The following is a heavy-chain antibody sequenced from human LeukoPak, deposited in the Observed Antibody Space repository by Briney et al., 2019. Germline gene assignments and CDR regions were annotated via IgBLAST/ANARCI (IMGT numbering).Heavy chain of an antibody. CDR3: ARGSGWYTH. J-gene: IGHJ1*01. D-gene: IGHD6-19*01. V-gene: IGHV4-59*01. Sequence: PSETLSLTCTVSGGSISSYYWSWIRQPPGKGLEWIGYIYYSGSTNYNPSLKSRVTVSVDTSKNQSSRELSSLTAVVLAVYYCARGSGWYTHGGQATLVTVSS. CDR1: GGSISSYY. CDR2: IYYSGST.